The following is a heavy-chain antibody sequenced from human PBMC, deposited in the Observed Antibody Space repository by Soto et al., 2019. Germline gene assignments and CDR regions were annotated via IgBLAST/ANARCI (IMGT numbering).Heavy chain of an antibody. CDR1: GFSLSTSGVG. V-gene: IGHV2-5*02. J-gene: IGHJ1*01. Sequence: QITLKESGPPLVKPTQPLTLTCTFSGFSLSTSGVGVGWIRQPPGKALEWLAVIYWDDDKGYSPSLKNRLTITKDTSKNQVVLTMTNMDPVDTATYYCAHTVGLVVVTSEDEYFQHWGQGTQVTVSS. D-gene: IGHD2-15*01. CDR2: IYWDDDK. CDR3: AHTVGLVVVTSEDEYFQH.